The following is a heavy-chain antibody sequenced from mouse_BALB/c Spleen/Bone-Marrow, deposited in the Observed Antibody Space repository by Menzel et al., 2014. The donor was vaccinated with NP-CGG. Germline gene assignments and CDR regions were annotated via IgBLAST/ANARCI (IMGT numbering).Heavy chain of an antibody. Sequence: QVQLQQSGAELVKPGASVKLSCKASGYTFTSYWMHWVKQRPGQGLEWIGEINPSNGRTNYNEKFKSKATLTVDKSSSSAYMHLSSLTSEDSAVHVCAGSELTGMTYWGQGTLVTVSP. D-gene: IGHD4-1*01. V-gene: IGHV1S81*02. J-gene: IGHJ3*01. CDR1: GYTFTSYW. CDR3: AGSELTGMTY. CDR2: INPSNGRT.